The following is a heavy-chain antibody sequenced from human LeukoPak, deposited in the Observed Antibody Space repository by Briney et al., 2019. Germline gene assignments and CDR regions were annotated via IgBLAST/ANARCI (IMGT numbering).Heavy chain of an antibody. CDR1: GGSISSGGYY. CDR3: AREYCGGDCYRYYYYYMDV. CDR2: IYYSRST. D-gene: IGHD2-21*01. V-gene: IGHV4-30-4*08. J-gene: IGHJ6*03. Sequence: SQTLSLTCTVSGGSISSGGYYWSWIRQPPGKGLEWIGYIYYSRSTYYNPSLKSRVTISLATSKNQFSLNLSSVAAADTAVYYCAREYCGGDCYRYYYYYMDVWGKGTTVTVSS.